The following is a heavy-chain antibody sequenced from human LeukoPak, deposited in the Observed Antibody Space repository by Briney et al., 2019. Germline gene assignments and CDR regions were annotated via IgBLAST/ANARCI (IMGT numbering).Heavy chain of an antibody. Sequence: GGSLRLSCAASGFTFSSYAMSWVRQAPGKGLEWVSAISGSGGSTYYADSVKGRFTISRDNSKNTLYLQMNSLRAEDTAVYYCAKDLNDTVVVPAASPMDVWGQGTTVTVSS. CDR2: ISGSGGST. V-gene: IGHV3-23*01. CDR1: GFTFSSYA. CDR3: AKDLNDTVVVPAASPMDV. J-gene: IGHJ6*02. D-gene: IGHD2-2*01.